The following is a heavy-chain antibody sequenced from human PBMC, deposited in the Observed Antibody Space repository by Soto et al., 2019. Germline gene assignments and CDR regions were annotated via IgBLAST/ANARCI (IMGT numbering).Heavy chain of an antibody. CDR1: GATFGNTA. J-gene: IGHJ5*02. V-gene: IGHV1-69*12. CDR3: ARDGDPGYSFWSGPLGGGRFDP. D-gene: IGHD3-3*01. Sequence: QVQLVQSGAEVKEPASSVNVSCKTSGATFGNTAVTWVRQAPGQGLEWIGGIVPLFGTANYAQKFRGRVTITADESTSTAYMELSSLRTDDTAVYYCARDGDPGYSFWSGPLGGGRFDPWGQGTLVTVSS. CDR2: IVPLFGTA.